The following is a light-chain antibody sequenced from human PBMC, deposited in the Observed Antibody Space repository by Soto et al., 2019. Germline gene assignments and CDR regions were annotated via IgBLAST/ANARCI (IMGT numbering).Light chain of an antibody. Sequence: IVLTQSPAILALSPGDRATLSCRASQSVSSSYLAWYQNKPGQATRLLIHGASSRVTGIPDRFSGSGSGTDFTLAITRLEPEDFAVYYCQQYQSLTCGGGTKVDIK. CDR2: GAS. CDR3: QQYQSLT. V-gene: IGKV3-20*01. CDR1: QSVSSSY. J-gene: IGKJ4*01.